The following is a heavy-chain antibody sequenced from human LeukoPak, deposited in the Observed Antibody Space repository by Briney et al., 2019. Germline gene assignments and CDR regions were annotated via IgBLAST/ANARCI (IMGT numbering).Heavy chain of an antibody. CDR1: GFTFNGYW. V-gene: IGHV3-7*01. Sequence: GGSLRLSCAASGFTFNGYWMSWVRQAPGKGLEWVANIKEDGSAQYYVGSVKGRFTISRDNAKNSLSLQMNSLRAEDTAVYYCATSSNAPGNHWGQGTLVTVSS. J-gene: IGHJ5*02. CDR2: IKEDGSAQ. D-gene: IGHD2-2*01. CDR3: ATSSNAPGNH.